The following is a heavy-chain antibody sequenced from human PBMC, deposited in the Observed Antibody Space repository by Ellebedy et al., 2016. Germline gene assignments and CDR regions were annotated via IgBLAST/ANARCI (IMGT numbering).Heavy chain of an antibody. CDR1: GFTFSSYD. CDR3: ARGRYGDYYDY. V-gene: IGHV3-13*01. Sequence: GESLKISCAASGFTFSSYDMHWVRQATGKGLEWVSAIGTAGDTYYPGSVKGRFTISRENAKNSLYLQMNSLRAGDTAVYYCARGRYGDYYDYWGQGTLVTVSS. J-gene: IGHJ4*02. CDR2: IGTAGDT. D-gene: IGHD4-17*01.